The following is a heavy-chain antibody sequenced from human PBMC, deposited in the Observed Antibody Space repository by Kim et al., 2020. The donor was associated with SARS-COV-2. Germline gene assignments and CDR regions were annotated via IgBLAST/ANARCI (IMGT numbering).Heavy chain of an antibody. Sequence: GGSLRLSCSASGFTFSSYAMHWVRQAPGKGLEYVSAISSNGGSTYYADSVKGRFTISRDNSKNTLYLQMSSLRAEDTAVYYCARIAVAGSRYFQHWGQGTLVTVSS. CDR2: ISSNGGST. J-gene: IGHJ1*01. CDR3: ARIAVAGSRYFQH. D-gene: IGHD6-19*01. CDR1: GFTFSSYA. V-gene: IGHV3-64D*09.